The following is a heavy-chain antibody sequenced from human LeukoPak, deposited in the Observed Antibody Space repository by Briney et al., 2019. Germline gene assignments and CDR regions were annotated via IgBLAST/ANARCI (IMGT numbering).Heavy chain of an antibody. CDR3: AISVVANAFDI. D-gene: IGHD3-22*01. CDR2: IYHSGST. V-gene: IGHV4-38-2*02. J-gene: IGHJ3*02. CDR1: GYSISSGYY. Sequence: SETLSLTCTVSGYSISSGYYWGWIRQPPGKGLEWIGSIYHSGSTYYNPSLKSRVTISVDTSKNQFSLKRSSVAAADTAVYYCAISVVANAFDIWGQGTMVTVSS.